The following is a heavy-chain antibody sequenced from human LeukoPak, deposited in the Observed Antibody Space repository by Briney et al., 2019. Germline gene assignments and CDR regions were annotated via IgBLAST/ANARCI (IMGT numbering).Heavy chain of an antibody. CDR2: IIPIFGTA. V-gene: IGHV1-69*06. CDR3: AGGYSSSWYWLYYFDY. J-gene: IGHJ4*02. Sequence: GASVKVSCTASGYTFTSYGISWVRQAPGQGLEWMGGIIPIFGTANYAQKFQGRVTITADKSTSTAYMELSSLRSEDTAVYYCAGGYSSSWYWLYYFDYWGQGTLVTVSS. D-gene: IGHD6-13*01. CDR1: GYTFTSYG.